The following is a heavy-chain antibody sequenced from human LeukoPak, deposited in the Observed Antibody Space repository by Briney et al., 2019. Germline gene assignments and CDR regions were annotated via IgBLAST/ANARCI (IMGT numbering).Heavy chain of an antibody. V-gene: IGHV7-4-1*02. J-gene: IGHJ4*02. D-gene: IGHD6-6*01. CDR2: ININSANP. CDR1: GFTFTSYV. CDR3: ARTIGIAARADY. Sequence: GASVKVSCKASGFTFTSYVINWVRQAPGQGLEWMGWININSANPTYALGFTGRFVFSLDTSVSTAYLEMSSLKAEDTSVYYCARTIGIAARADYWGQGTLVTVSS.